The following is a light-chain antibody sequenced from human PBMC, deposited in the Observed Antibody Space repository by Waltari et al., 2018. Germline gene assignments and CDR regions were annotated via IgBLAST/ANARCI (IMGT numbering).Light chain of an antibody. CDR3: QQRSNWQFT. CDR2: DAS. V-gene: IGKV3-11*01. CDR1: QSVSSY. J-gene: IGKJ3*01. Sequence: EIVLTQSPATLSLSPGERATLSCRASQSVSSYLAWYQQKPGQAPRLLIYDASNRATGRPARFSGSGSGTDFTLTISSLEPEDFAVYYCQQRSNWQFTFGPGTKVDIK.